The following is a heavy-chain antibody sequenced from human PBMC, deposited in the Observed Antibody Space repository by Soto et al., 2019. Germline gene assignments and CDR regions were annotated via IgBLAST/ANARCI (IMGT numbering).Heavy chain of an antibody. CDR3: ARGGGIVVVTAPYDH. Sequence: ASVKVSCKASGYTFNSYAMHWVRQAPGQRLEWMGWINAGNGNTKHSQKLQGRVTITRDTSASTAYMELSSLRSEDTAVYYCARGGGIVVVTAPYDHWGQGTLVNVSS. D-gene: IGHD2-21*02. CDR1: GYTFNSYA. J-gene: IGHJ4*02. V-gene: IGHV1-3*01. CDR2: INAGNGNT.